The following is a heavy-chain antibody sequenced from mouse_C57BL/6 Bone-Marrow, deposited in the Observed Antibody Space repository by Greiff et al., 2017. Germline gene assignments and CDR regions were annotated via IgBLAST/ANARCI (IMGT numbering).Heavy chain of an antibody. V-gene: IGHV10-1*01. CDR2: IRSKSNNYAT. J-gene: IGHJ4*01. D-gene: IGHD2-5*01. CDR3: AYSKGGPDYAMDY. CDR1: GFSFNTYA. Sequence: EVQRVESGGGLVQPKGSLKLSCAASGFSFNTYAMNWVRQAPGKGLEWVARIRSKSNNYATYYADSVKDRFTISRDDSESMLYLQMNNLKTEDTAMYYCAYSKGGPDYAMDYWGQGTSVTVSS.